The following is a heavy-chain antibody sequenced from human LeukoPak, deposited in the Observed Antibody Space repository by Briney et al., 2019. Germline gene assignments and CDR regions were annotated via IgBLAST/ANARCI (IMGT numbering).Heavy chain of an antibody. D-gene: IGHD3-10*02. CDR2: LHSSGET. J-gene: IGHJ4*02. CDR3: ATMFGESSDFDH. CDR1: GGSISAYY. Sequence: SETLSLTCVVSGGSISAYYWNWIRQPAGKGLEWIGRLHSSGETTSNPSLMGRASMSLDTSRTHFTLKLTSVTAADTAIYYCATMFGESSDFDHWGQGTLVTVSS. V-gene: IGHV4-4*07.